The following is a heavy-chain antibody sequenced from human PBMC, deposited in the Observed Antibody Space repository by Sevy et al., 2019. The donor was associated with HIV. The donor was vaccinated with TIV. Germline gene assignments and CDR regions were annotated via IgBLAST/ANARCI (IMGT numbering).Heavy chain of an antibody. V-gene: IGHV3-30*18. CDR1: GFTFSSYG. D-gene: IGHD6-13*01. Sequence: GGSLRLSCAASGFTFSSYGMHWVRQAPVKGLEWVAVISYDGSNKYYADSVKGRFTISRDNSKNTLYLQMNSLRAEDTAVYYCAKDRGGRGAAGLDYWGQGTLVTVSS. CDR3: AKDRGGRGAAGLDY. J-gene: IGHJ4*02. CDR2: ISYDGSNK.